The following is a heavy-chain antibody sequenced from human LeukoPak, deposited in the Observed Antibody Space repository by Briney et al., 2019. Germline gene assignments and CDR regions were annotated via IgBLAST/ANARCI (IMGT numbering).Heavy chain of an antibody. CDR3: ARDGEIAARPRGMDV. CDR1: GGTFSSYA. D-gene: IGHD6-6*01. J-gene: IGHJ6*02. CDR2: IIPILVIA. Sequence: RWASVNVSCMAPGGTFSSYAISWVRQAPGQGLEWMGKIIPILVIATSAQKFQGRVTIPADKSTSTAYMELSSLRSEDTAVYYCARDGEIAARPRGMDVWGQGTTVTVSS. V-gene: IGHV1-69*04.